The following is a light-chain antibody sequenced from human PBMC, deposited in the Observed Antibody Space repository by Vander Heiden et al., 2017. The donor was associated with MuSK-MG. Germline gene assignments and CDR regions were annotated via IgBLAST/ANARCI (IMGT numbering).Light chain of an antibody. V-gene: IGLV3-25*03. CDR1: VLLKQY. CDR3: QSADSSDTYV. Sequence: SYELTQPPSVPVSPGQTARITCSGDVLLKQYVYWYQQKPGQAPVLVIYTDNERPSGIPERFSGSSSGSTVTLTISGVQAEDEADYYCQSADSSDTYVFGTGTKVTVL. J-gene: IGLJ1*01. CDR2: TDN.